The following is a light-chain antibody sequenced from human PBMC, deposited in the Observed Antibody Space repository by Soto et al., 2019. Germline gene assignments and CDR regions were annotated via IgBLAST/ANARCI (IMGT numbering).Light chain of an antibody. Sequence: QSVLTQPASVSGSPGQSITISCTGTSSDVGAYNYVSWYQQHPGKVPKLMIYEVSNRPSGVSNRFSGSKSGNTASLTISGLQAEDEADYYCSSYSSSITVFFGGGTKVTVL. V-gene: IGLV2-14*01. CDR2: EVS. CDR1: SSDVGAYNY. J-gene: IGLJ2*01. CDR3: SSYSSSITVF.